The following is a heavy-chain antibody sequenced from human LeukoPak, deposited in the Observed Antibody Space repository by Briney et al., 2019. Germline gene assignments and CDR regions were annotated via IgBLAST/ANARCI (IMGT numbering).Heavy chain of an antibody. CDR3: ASLAHDYGDPYYFDY. D-gene: IGHD4-17*01. J-gene: IGHJ4*02. Sequence: SETLSLTCTVSGGSISSYYWSWIRQPAGKGLEWIGRIYTSGSTNYNPSPKSRVTMSVDTSKNQFSLKLSSVTAADTAVYYCASLAHDYGDPYYFDYWGQGTLVTVSS. V-gene: IGHV4-4*07. CDR1: GGSISSYY. CDR2: IYTSGST.